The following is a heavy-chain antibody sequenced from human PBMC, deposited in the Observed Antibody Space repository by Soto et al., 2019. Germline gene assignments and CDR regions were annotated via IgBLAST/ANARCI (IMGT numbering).Heavy chain of an antibody. V-gene: IGHV4-59*01. CDR3: ARALLPGPREYYVGMDV. CDR2: FYYTGSA. D-gene: IGHD3-16*01. CDR1: GGSISRYY. Sequence: PEKICLTYTVSGGSISRYYWTWSRQPPGKGLEWIASFYYTGSADYNPSLKSRITGSVASSRTQFSLRLRSVTAADSAVYYCARALLPGPREYYVGMDVGGQGTTFPGS. J-gene: IGHJ6*02.